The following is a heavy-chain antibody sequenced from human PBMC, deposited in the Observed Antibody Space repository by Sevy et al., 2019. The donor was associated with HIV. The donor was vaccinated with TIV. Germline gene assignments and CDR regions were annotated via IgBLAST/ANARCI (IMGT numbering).Heavy chain of an antibody. D-gene: IGHD2-15*01. CDR2: ISRSGHST. J-gene: IGHJ6*02. CDR1: GFTFSTYA. V-gene: IGHV3-23*01. Sequence: GGSLRLSCAASGFTFSTYAMNWVRQAPGKGLEWVSSISRSGHSTYSANSVEGRFTISRDIFKNILYLQQSSLRVDDTAVYYCAKGYCDGGSCPRDYYYYGMDVWGQGTTVTVSS. CDR3: AKGYCDGGSCPRDYYYYGMDV.